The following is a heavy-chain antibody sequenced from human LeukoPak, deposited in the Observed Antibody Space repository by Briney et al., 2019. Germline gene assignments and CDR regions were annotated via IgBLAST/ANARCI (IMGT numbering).Heavy chain of an antibody. J-gene: IGHJ5*02. V-gene: IGHV4-59*01. CDR2: IYYSGST. CDR1: GGSISSYY. D-gene: IGHD3-10*01. CDR3: ARGGYYGSGNDFRFDP. Sequence: SETLSLTCTVSGGSISSYYWSWIRQPPGKGLEWIGYIYYSGSTNYKPSLKSRVTISVDTSKNQFSLKLSSVTAADTAVYYCARGGYYGSGNDFRFDPWGQGTLVTVST.